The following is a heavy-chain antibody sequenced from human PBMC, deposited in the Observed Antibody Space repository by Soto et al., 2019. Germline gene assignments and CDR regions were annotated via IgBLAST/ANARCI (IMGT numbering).Heavy chain of an antibody. CDR2: ISAYNGNT. Sequence: ASVKVSCKASGYTFTSYGISWVRQAPGQGLEWMGWISAYNGNTNYAQKLQGRVTMTTDTSTSTAYMELRSLRSDDTAVYYCARDHDYGDYVLVYYHGMDVWGQGTTVTVSS. CDR3: ARDHDYGDYVLVYYHGMDV. J-gene: IGHJ6*02. D-gene: IGHD4-17*01. V-gene: IGHV1-18*04. CDR1: GYTFTSYG.